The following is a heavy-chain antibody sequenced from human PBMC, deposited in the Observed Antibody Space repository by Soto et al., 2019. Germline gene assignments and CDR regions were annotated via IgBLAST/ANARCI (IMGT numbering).Heavy chain of an antibody. V-gene: IGHV4-59*01. Sequence: PSETLSLTCTVSGGSISGYYWGWVRQPPRKGLEWIGYTYFSGSPNYNPSLKSRVTILVDTSKNQFSLKVTSVTAADTAVYYCARLGSGTIDYWGQGTLVTVSS. CDR3: ARLGSGTIDY. CDR1: GGSISGYY. CDR2: TYFSGSP. D-gene: IGHD1-1*01. J-gene: IGHJ4*02.